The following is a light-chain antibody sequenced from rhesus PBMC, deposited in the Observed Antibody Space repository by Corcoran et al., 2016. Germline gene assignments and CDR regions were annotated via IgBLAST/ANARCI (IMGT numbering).Light chain of an antibody. CDR1: QGISSY. CDR2: AAS. J-gene: IGKJ4*01. CDR3: PQHNSYPLT. Sequence: DIQMTQSPSSLSASVGDRVTITCRASQGISSYLAWYQQKPGKATKLLIYAASTLQSGVPSRFSGSGSGTDFTLTISSLQPEDFATYYCPQHNSYPLTFGCGTKVELK. V-gene: IGKV1-25*01.